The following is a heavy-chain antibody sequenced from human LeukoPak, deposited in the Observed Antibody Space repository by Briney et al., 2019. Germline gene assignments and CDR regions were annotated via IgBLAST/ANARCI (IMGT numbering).Heavy chain of an antibody. J-gene: IGHJ4*02. V-gene: IGHV3-21*06. CDR2: ISSSSSYI. Sequence: PGVSLRLSCAASGFTLSSYSMNWVRQAPGKGLEWVSSISSSSSYIYYADSMKGRFTISRDNAKNSLYLQMNSLRAEDTAVYYCARVGYDSFDYWGQGTLVTVSS. D-gene: IGHD5-12*01. CDR3: ARVGYDSFDY. CDR1: GFTLSSYS.